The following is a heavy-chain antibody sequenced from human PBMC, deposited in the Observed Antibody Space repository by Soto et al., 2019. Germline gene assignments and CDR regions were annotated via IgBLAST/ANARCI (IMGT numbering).Heavy chain of an antibody. D-gene: IGHD5-12*01. CDR1: GGTFSSYT. Sequence: QVQLVQSGAEVKKPGSSVKVSCKASGGTFSSYTISWVRQAPGQGLEWMGRIIPILGIANYAQKFQGRVTITVDKSTSTAYMELSSLRSEDTAVYYCARDTVGDGYTLDWGQGTLVTVSS. V-gene: IGHV1-69*08. CDR3: ARDTVGDGYTLD. J-gene: IGHJ4*02. CDR2: IIPILGIA.